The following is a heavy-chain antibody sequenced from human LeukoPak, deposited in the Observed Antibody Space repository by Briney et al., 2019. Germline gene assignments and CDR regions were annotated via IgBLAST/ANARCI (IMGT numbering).Heavy chain of an antibody. Sequence: ASVKVSCKASTYTFSSFDINWVRQATGQGLEWMGIINPSGGSTSYAQKFQGRVTMTRDMSTSTVYMELSSLRSEDTAVYYCARDRLWTAMAAIDYWGQGTLVTVSS. D-gene: IGHD5-18*01. CDR3: ARDRLWTAMAAIDY. CDR1: TYTFSSFD. J-gene: IGHJ4*02. CDR2: INPSGGST. V-gene: IGHV1-46*01.